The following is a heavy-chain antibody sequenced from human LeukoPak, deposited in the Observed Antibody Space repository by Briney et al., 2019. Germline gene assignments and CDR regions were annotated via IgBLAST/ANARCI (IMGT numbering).Heavy chain of an antibody. CDR2: IYHSGSN. CDR3: AISSGYPPLKFDY. J-gene: IGHJ4*02. Sequence: SETLSLTCAVSGGSISSSNWWSWVRPPPGKGLEWIGEIYHSGSNNYNPSLKSRVTISVDKSKNQFSLKLSSVTAADTAVYYCAISSGYPPLKFDYWGQGTLVTVSS. D-gene: IGHD5-12*01. V-gene: IGHV4-4*02. CDR1: GGSISSSNW.